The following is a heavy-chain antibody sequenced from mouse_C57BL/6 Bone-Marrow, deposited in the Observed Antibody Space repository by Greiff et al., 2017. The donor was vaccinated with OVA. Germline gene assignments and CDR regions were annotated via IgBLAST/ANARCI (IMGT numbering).Heavy chain of an antibody. D-gene: IGHD1-1*01. J-gene: IGHJ2*01. Sequence: EVQLQQSGAELVRPGASVKLSCTASGFNIKDDYMHWVKQRPEQGLEWIGWIDPENGDTEYASKFQGQAPFTADTSSNQAYLQLSSLTSEDTAVYYCTLSSSYFDYWGQGTTLTVSS. CDR3: TLSSSYFDY. CDR2: IDPENGDT. CDR1: GFNIKDDY. V-gene: IGHV14-4*01.